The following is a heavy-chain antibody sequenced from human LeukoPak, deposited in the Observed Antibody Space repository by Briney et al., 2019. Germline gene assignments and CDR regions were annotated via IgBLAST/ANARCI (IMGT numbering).Heavy chain of an antibody. CDR2: IWYDGSNT. D-gene: IGHD3-22*01. CDR1: GFTFSSYG. J-gene: IGHJ4*02. Sequence: GGSLRLSCAASGFTFSSYGMHWVRQAPGKGLEWVTLIWYDGSNTYYADSVKGRFTISRDNSKNTLYLQMNSLRAEDTAVYYCARDHGYYPSSRLDYWGQGTLVTVSS. CDR3: ARDHGYYPSSRLDY. V-gene: IGHV3-33*01.